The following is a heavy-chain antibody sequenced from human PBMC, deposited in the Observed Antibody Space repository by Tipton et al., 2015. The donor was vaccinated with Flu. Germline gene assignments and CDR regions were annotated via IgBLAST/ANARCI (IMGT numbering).Heavy chain of an antibody. CDR2: IYPSGTP. Sequence: TLSLTCAVSGGSVTTNGDYWGWIRQPPGKGLELIGSIYPSGTPYYNPSLKSRVTISVDTSKSQFSLKLRSVTAADTAVYYCARLSYYDVDLKNFYFDHWGQGALVTVSS. J-gene: IGHJ4*02. D-gene: IGHD3-10*02. CDR3: ARLSYYDVDLKNFYFDH. V-gene: IGHV4-39*01. CDR1: GGSVTTNGDY.